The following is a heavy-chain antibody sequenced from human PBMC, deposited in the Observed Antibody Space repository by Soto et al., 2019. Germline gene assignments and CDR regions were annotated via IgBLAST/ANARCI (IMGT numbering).Heavy chain of an antibody. CDR2: IWYDGNNK. J-gene: IGHJ4*02. D-gene: IGHD1-26*01. CDR3: VRAVGPFDY. CDR1: GFTFSTYG. V-gene: IGHV3-33*08. Sequence: QVQLVESGGGVVQPGRSLRLSCAASGFTFSTYGMHWLRQAPGKGLEWVAAIWYDGNNKYYADSVKGRFTISRDNSKNTLYLQMNRLRDEDTAVYYWVRAVGPFDYWGQGTLVTVSS.